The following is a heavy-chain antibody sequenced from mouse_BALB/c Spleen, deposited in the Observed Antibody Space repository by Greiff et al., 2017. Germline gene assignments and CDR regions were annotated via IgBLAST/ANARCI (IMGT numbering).Heavy chain of an antibody. CDR1: GYTFSSSW. D-gene: IGHD1-1*01. V-gene: IGHV1-82*01. Sequence: QVQLQQSGAELMKPGASVKISCKATGYTFSSSWMNWVKQRPGQGLEWIGRIYPGDGDTNYNGKFKGKATLTADKSSSTAYMQLSSLTSVDSAVYFCARSRAVGDFDYWGQGTTLTVSS. CDR2: IYPGDGDT. CDR3: ARSRAVGDFDY. J-gene: IGHJ2*01.